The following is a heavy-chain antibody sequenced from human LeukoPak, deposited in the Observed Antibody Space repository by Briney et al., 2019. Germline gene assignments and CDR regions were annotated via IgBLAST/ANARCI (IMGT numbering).Heavy chain of an antibody. Sequence: SETLSLTCTVSGGSISSGDYYWSWIRQPPGKGLEWIGYIYYSGSTYYNPSLKSRVTISVDTSKNQFSLKLSSVTAADTAVYYCARGSMVRGSPLGYWGQGTLVTVSS. J-gene: IGHJ4*02. V-gene: IGHV4-30-4*01. CDR3: ARGSMVRGSPLGY. D-gene: IGHD3-10*01. CDR1: GGSISSGDYY. CDR2: IYYSGST.